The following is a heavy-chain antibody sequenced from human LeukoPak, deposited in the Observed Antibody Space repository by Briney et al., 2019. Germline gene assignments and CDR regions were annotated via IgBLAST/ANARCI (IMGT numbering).Heavy chain of an antibody. CDR2: IYHSGST. Sequence: SETLSLTCAVYGGSFSGYYWSWIRQPPGKGLEWIGEIYHSGSTNYNPSLKSRVTISVDKSKNQFSLKLSSVTAADTAVYYCARDPTYDDAFDIWGQGTMVTVSS. J-gene: IGHJ3*02. V-gene: IGHV4-34*01. CDR1: GGSFSGYY. CDR3: ARDPTYDDAFDI. D-gene: IGHD2-21*01.